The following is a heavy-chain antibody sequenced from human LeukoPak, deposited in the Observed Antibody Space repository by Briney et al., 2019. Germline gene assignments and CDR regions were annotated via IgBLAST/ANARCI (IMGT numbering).Heavy chain of an antibody. V-gene: IGHV4-59*01. CDR3: ARVSLGEWELLPYYFDY. D-gene: IGHD1-26*01. CDR1: GGSISSYY. J-gene: IGHJ4*02. CDR2: IYYSGST. Sequence: SETLSLTCTVSGGSISSYYWSWIRQPPGKGLEWIGYIYYSGSTNYNPSLKSRVTISVGTSKNQFSLKLSSVTAADTAVYYCARVSLGEWELLPYYFDYWGQGTLVTVSS.